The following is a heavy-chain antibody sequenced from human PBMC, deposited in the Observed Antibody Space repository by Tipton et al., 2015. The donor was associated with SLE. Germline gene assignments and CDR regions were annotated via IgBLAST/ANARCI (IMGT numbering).Heavy chain of an antibody. D-gene: IGHD6-19*01. Sequence: QSGAEVKKPGASVKVSCKASGGTFSSYAISWVRQAPGQGLEWMGGIIPIFGTANYAQKFQGRVTITADESTSTAYMELSSLRSEDTAVCYCAREVIAVAGGGWFDPWGQGTLVTVSS. CDR3: AREVIAVAGGGWFDP. J-gene: IGHJ5*02. CDR2: IIPIFGTA. V-gene: IGHV1-69*13. CDR1: GGTFSSYA.